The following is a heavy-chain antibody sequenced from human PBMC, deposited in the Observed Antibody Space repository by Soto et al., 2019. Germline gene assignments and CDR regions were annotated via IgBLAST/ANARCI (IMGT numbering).Heavy chain of an antibody. CDR1: GGSISSYY. J-gene: IGHJ4*02. Sequence: QVQLQESGPGLVKPSETLSLTCTVSGGSISSYYWSWIRQPPGKGLEWIGYIHYSGSTNYNPSLKRRVTISLDTSKNQFSLKLSSVTAADTAVYYCARLGPFGGVIAFDYWGQGTLVTVSS. D-gene: IGHD3-16*01. V-gene: IGHV4-59*01. CDR3: ARLGPFGGVIAFDY. CDR2: IHYSGST.